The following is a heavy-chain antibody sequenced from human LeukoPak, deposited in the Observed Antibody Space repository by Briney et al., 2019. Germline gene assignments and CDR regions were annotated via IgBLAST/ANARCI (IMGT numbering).Heavy chain of an antibody. CDR1: GVSFSGYY. D-gene: IGHD6-6*01. V-gene: IGHV4-34*01. CDR2: INHSGST. J-gene: IGHJ4*02. CDR3: ARGPNSGSDY. Sequence: SETLSLTCAVYGVSFSGYYWSWLRQPPGKGLEWIGEINHSGSTNYNPSLKSRVTISVDTSKNQFSLKLSSVTAADTAVYYFARGPNSGSDYWGQGTLVTVSS.